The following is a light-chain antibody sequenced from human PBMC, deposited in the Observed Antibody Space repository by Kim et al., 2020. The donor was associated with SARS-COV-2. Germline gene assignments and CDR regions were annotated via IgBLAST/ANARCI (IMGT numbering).Light chain of an antibody. CDR1: QSVSSIY. CDR2: GGS. CDR3: QQYGGSPPIT. Sequence: EIVLTQSPGTLSLSPGERATLSCRASQSVSSIYLAWYQQKPGQAPRLLIYGGSYRATGIPDRFSGSGSGTDFTLTISRLEPEDFAVYYCQQYGGSPPITFGQGTRLEIK. J-gene: IGKJ5*01. V-gene: IGKV3-20*01.